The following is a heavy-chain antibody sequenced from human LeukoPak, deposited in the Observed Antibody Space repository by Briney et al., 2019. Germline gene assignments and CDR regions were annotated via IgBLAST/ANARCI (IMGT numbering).Heavy chain of an antibody. CDR1: GFTFSSYV. J-gene: IGHJ4*02. CDR3: AKLGGNYDFWSGYSRTDY. CDR2: ISGSGGST. Sequence: GGSLRLSCAASGFTFSSYVMSWVRQAPGKGLEWVSAISGSGGSTYYADSVKGRFTISRDNSKNTLYLQMNSLRAEDTAVYYCAKLGGNYDFWSGYSRTDYWGQGTLVTVSS. V-gene: IGHV3-23*01. D-gene: IGHD3-3*01.